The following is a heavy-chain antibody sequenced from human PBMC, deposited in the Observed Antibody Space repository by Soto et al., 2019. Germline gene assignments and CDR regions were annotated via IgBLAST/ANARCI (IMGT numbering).Heavy chain of an antibody. V-gene: IGHV3-53*01. D-gene: IGHD3-9*01. CDR3: ARDAVYSDILNGSPLGHGMDV. Sequence: GSLRLSCEVTGFSVSYNSMTWVRQAPGEGLEWVSVIYSGGSTYYADSVKGRFTISRDASKKMVYLQMNSLRPEDTAVYYCARDAVYSDILNGSPLGHGMDVWGQGTRVTVSS. CDR1: GFSVSYNS. CDR2: IYSGGST. J-gene: IGHJ6*02.